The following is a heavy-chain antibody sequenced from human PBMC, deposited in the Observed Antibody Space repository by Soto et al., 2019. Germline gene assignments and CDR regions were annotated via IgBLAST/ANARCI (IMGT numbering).Heavy chain of an antibody. CDR3: AKLFGGGGRYWSFDY. D-gene: IGHD2-21*01. J-gene: IGHJ4*02. CDR2: IKEDGSEE. Sequence: GFLRLSCVASGFNLKTDWMSWVRQAPGKGLEWVANIKEDGSEEHYVDSVKGRFTISRDNAKNSLNLHMDSLRVEDTAVYYCAKLFGGGGRYWSFDYWGQG. CDR1: GFNLKTDW. V-gene: IGHV3-7*01.